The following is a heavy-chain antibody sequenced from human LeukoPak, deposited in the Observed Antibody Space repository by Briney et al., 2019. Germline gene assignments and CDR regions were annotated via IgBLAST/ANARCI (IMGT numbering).Heavy chain of an antibody. CDR1: GYSFADYW. CDR2: IFPGDTNI. Sequence: GESLKISCKGSGYSFADYWVGWVRQMPEKGLEWMGIIFPGDTNILYSPSFQGQVTISVDTSISTAYLQWNTLKASDTALYYCVRYGIQGCNTVGCCRSFFYYGMDVWGQGTTVTVSS. V-gene: IGHV5-51*01. D-gene: IGHD2/OR15-2a*01. CDR3: VRYGIQGCNTVGCCRSFFYYGMDV. J-gene: IGHJ6*02.